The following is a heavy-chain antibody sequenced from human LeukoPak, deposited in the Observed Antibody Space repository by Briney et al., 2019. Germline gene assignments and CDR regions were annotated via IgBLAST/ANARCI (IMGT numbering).Heavy chain of an antibody. Sequence: GGSLRLSCAASGFTFSSYGMNWVRQAPGKGLEWVSSISSSSSYIYYADSVKGRFTISRDNAKNSLYLQMNSLRAEDTAVYYCAREGVSSSWYGNDAFDIWGQGTMVTVSS. CDR2: ISSSSSYI. CDR3: AREGVSSSWYGNDAFDI. D-gene: IGHD6-13*01. CDR1: GFTFSSYG. V-gene: IGHV3-21*01. J-gene: IGHJ3*02.